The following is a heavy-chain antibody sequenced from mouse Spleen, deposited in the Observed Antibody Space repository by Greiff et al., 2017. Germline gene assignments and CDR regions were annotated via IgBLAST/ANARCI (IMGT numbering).Heavy chain of an antibody. D-gene: IGHD2-5*01. V-gene: IGHV5-6*01. CDR2: ISSGGSYT. J-gene: IGHJ2*01. CDR1: GFTFSSYG. CDR3: ARQDYSNYFDY. Sequence: EVQRVESGGDLVKPGGSLKLPCAASGFTFSSYGMSWVRQTPDKRLEWVATISSGGSYTYYPDSVKGRFTISRDNAKNTLYLQMSSLKSEDTAMYYCARQDYSNYFDYWGQGTTLTVSS.